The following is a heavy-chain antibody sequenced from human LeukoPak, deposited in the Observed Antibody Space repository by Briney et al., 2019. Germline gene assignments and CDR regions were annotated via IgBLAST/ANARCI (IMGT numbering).Heavy chain of an antibody. Sequence: SVKVSCKASGGTFSSYAISWVRQAPGQGLEWMGGIIPIFGTANYAQKFQGRVTITADESTSTAYMELSGLRSEDTAVYYCAREGAYCGGDCYSGHDWGQGTLVTVSS. CDR2: IIPIFGTA. J-gene: IGHJ4*02. D-gene: IGHD2-21*02. CDR3: AREGAYCGGDCYSGHD. CDR1: GGTFSSYA. V-gene: IGHV1-69*13.